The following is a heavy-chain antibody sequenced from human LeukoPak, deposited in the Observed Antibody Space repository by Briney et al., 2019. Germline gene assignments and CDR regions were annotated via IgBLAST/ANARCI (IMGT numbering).Heavy chain of an antibody. Sequence: GGSLRLSCAASGFTFSDHYIDWVRQAPGKGLEWVAVIWYDGSNKYYADSVKGRFTISRDNSKNTLYLQMNSLRAEDTAEYYCARDGQPIYYYYGMDVWGQGTTVTVSS. CDR2: IWYDGSNK. V-gene: IGHV3-33*08. CDR3: ARDGQPIYYYYGMDV. J-gene: IGHJ6*02. CDR1: GFTFSDHY. D-gene: IGHD1-14*01.